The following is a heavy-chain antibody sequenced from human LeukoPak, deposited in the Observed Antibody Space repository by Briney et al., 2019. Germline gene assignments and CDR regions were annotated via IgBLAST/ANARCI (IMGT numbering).Heavy chain of an antibody. CDR2: ISAYNGNA. D-gene: IGHD5-18*01. CDR1: GYTFTSYG. J-gene: IGHJ5*02. Sequence: GASVKVSCKASGYTFTSYGISWVRQAPGQGLEWMGWISAYNGNANYAQKLQGRVTMTTDTSTSTAYMELRSLRSDDTAVYYCARRAYYSYGFSVHFWFDPWGQGTLVTVSS. CDR3: ARRAYYSYGFSVHFWFDP. V-gene: IGHV1-18*01.